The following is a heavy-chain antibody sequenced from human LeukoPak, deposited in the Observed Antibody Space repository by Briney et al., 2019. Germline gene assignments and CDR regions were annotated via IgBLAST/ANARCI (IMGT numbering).Heavy chain of an antibody. V-gene: IGHV3-21*01. Sequence: GGSLRLSCAASGFTFSSYSMKWVRQAPGKGLEWVPSISSSSSYIYYADSLKGRFTISRDNAKNSLYLQMNSLRAEDTAVYYCARARAGGTCYSGGCYYYGMDVWGQGTTVTVSS. CDR3: ARARAGGTCYSGGCYYYGMDV. CDR1: GFTFSSYS. D-gene: IGHD2-15*01. CDR2: ISSSSSYI. J-gene: IGHJ6*02.